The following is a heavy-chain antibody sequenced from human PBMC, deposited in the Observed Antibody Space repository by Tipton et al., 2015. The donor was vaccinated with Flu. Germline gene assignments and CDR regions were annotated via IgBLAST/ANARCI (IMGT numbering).Heavy chain of an antibody. J-gene: IGHJ4*02. Sequence: TLSLICTVSGGSISSGSYYWSWIRQPAGKGLEWIGRIYTSGSTNYNPSLKSRVTISVDTSKNQFSLNLSSMTAADTAVYFCARATAAALDYWGQGTLVTVSS. V-gene: IGHV4-61*02. CDR1: GGSISSGSYY. D-gene: IGHD6-13*01. CDR2: IYTSGST. CDR3: ARATAAALDY.